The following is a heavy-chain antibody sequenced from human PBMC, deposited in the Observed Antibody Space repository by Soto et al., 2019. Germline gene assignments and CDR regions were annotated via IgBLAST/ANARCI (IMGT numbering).Heavy chain of an antibody. Sequence: QVQLVQSGAEVKKPGASVKVSCKASGYTFTSYDINWVRQATGQGLEWMGWMNPNSGNTAYAQKFQGRVTMTSNTSLRTGYMELSSLRSEDTAVYYCARESRDGYGNWGQGTLVTVSS. J-gene: IGHJ4*02. D-gene: IGHD5-12*01. V-gene: IGHV1-8*01. CDR2: MNPNSGNT. CDR3: ARESRDGYGN. CDR1: GYTFTSYD.